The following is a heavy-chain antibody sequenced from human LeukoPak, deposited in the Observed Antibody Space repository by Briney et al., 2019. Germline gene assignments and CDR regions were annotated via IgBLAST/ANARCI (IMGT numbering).Heavy chain of an antibody. D-gene: IGHD3-22*01. CDR2: IYYSGST. V-gene: IGHV4-31*11. CDR3: ARTDSSNYQFDY. J-gene: IGHJ4*02. Sequence: SETLSLTCAVYGGSFSGYYWSWIRQHPGKGLEWIGYIYYSGSTYYNPSLKSRVTISVDTSKKQFSLKLSSVTAADTAVYYCARTDSSNYQFDYWGQGTLVTVSS. CDR1: GGSFSGYY.